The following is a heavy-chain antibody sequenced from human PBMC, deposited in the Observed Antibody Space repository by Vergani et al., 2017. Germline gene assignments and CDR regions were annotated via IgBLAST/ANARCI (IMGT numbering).Heavy chain of an antibody. Sequence: QVQLQESGPGLVKPSQTLSLTCTVSGGSISSGSYHWSWIRPPAGKGLEWIGRIYTSGSTNYNPSLKSRVTISVDTSKNQFSLKLSSVTAADTAVYYCARSTIDYDDSSGYKNDAFDIWGQGTMVTVSS. V-gene: IGHV4-61*02. D-gene: IGHD3-22*01. CDR3: ARSTIDYDDSSGYKNDAFDI. CDR2: IYTSGST. J-gene: IGHJ3*02. CDR1: GGSISSGSYH.